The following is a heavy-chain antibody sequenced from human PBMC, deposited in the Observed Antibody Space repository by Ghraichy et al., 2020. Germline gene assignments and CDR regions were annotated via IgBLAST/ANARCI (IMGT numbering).Heavy chain of an antibody. Sequence: ASVKVSCKASGYTFTSYYMHWVRQAPGQGLEWMGIINPSGGSTSYAQKFQGRVTMTRDTSTSTVYMELSSLRSEDTAVYYCARDFRPPYTAMPRWYFDYWGQGTLVTVSS. CDR1: GYTFTSYY. V-gene: IGHV1-46*01. CDR2: INPSGGST. CDR3: ARDFRPPYTAMPRWYFDY. D-gene: IGHD5-18*01. J-gene: IGHJ4*02.